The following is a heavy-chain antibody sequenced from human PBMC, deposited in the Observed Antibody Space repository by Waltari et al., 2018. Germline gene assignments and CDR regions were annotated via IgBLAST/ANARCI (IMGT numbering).Heavy chain of an antibody. V-gene: IGHV4-34*01. CDR3: ARGRRWFGEPTAYFDY. D-gene: IGHD3-10*01. Sequence: QVQLQQWGAGLLKPSETLSLTFAAYCGSFSGYYWSWLRQPPGKGLEWIGEINHSGSTNYNPSLKSRVTISVDTSKNQFSLKLSSVTAADTAVYYCARGRRWFGEPTAYFDYWGQGTLVTVSS. CDR2: INHSGST. CDR1: CGSFSGYY. J-gene: IGHJ4*02.